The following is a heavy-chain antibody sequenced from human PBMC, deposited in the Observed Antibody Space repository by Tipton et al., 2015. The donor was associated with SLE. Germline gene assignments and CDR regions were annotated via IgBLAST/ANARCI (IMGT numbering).Heavy chain of an antibody. J-gene: IGHJ4*02. CDR1: GFSFSNAW. CDR3: AIVAFG. D-gene: IGHD3-10*01. Sequence: SLRLSCAASGFSFSNAWMSWVRQAPGKGLEWVANINEDGSEKYYVDSVEGRFAISRDNAKNSLYLQLNSLRVEDTAVYYCAIVAFGWGQGSMVTVSS. V-gene: IGHV3-7*01. CDR2: INEDGSEK.